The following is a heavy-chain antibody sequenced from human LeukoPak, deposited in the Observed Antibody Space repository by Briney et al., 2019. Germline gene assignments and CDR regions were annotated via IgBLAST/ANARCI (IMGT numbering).Heavy chain of an antibody. D-gene: IGHD3-10*01. Sequence: PGGSLRLSCAASGFTFSSYGMHWVRQAPGKGLEWVAVISYDGSNKYYADSVKGRFTISRDNSKNTLYLQMNSPRAEDTAVYYCAKDLIRYGSGSYYNSADYWGQGTLVTVSS. J-gene: IGHJ4*02. CDR2: ISYDGSNK. CDR3: AKDLIRYGSGSYYNSADY. CDR1: GFTFSSYG. V-gene: IGHV3-30*18.